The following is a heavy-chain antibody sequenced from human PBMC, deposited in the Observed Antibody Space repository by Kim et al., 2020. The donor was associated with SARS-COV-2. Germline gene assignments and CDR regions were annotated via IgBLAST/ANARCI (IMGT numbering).Heavy chain of an antibody. Sequence: SETLSLTCTVSGGSISSGGYYWSWIRQHPGKGLEWIGYIYYSGSTYYNPSLKSRVTISVDTSKNQFSLKLSSVTAADTAVYYCARDWVLAPRAFDIWGQGTMVTVSS. J-gene: IGHJ3*02. V-gene: IGHV4-31*03. CDR1: GGSISSGGYY. D-gene: IGHD3-3*01. CDR3: ARDWVLAPRAFDI. CDR2: IYYSGST.